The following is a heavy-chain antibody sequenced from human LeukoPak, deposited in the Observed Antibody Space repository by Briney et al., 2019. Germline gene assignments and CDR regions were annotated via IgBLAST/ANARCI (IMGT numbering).Heavy chain of an antibody. J-gene: IGHJ4*02. CDR2: ISGSGGST. D-gene: IGHD4-17*01. V-gene: IGHV3-23*01. Sequence: GGSLRLSCAASGFTFSSYAMSWVRQAPGKGLEWVSAISGSGGSTYYADSVKGRFTISRDNSKNTLYLQMNSLRAEDTAVYYCSKYKLIATVTSPYYWGQGTLVTGSS. CDR3: SKYKLIATVTSPYY. CDR1: GFTFSSYA.